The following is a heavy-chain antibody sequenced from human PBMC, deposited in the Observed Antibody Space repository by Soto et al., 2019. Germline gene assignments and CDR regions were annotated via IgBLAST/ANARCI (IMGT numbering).Heavy chain of an antibody. D-gene: IGHD2-2*01. CDR2: FDPEDGET. CDR3: AITIVVVPAAMKYDYIWGSFGY. CDR1: GYTLTELS. J-gene: IGHJ4*02. V-gene: IGHV1-24*01. Sequence: ASVKVSCKVSGYTLTELSMHWVRQAPGKGLEWMGGFDPEDGETIYAQKFQGRVTMTEDTSTDTAYMELSSLRSVDTAVYYCAITIVVVPAAMKYDYIWGSFGYWGQGTLVTVSS.